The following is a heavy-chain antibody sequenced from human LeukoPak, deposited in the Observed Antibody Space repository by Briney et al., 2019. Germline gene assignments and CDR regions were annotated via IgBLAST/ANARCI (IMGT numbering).Heavy chain of an antibody. CDR2: IYPGDSDT. D-gene: IGHD4-17*01. CDR1: GYSFTSYW. CDR3: ARLSSYGDYPYYFDY. Sequence: GESLKISCKGSGYSFTSYWIGWVRQMPGKGLEWMGIIYPGDSDTRYSPSFQGQVTISADKSISTAHLQWSSLKASDTAMYYCARLSSYGDYPYYFDYWGQGTLVTVSS. V-gene: IGHV5-51*01. J-gene: IGHJ4*02.